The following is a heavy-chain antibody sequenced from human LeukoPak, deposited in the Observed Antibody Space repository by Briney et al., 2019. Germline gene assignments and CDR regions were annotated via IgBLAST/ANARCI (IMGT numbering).Heavy chain of an antibody. J-gene: IGHJ5*02. D-gene: IGHD4-23*01. CDR1: GGSISSGGYY. CDR2: IYYSGST. Sequence: PSETLSLTCTVSGGSISSGGYYWSWIRQHPGKGLEWLGYIYYSGSTYYNPSLKSRVTISVDTSKNQFSLKLSSVTAADTAVYYCARVYDYGGQNWFDPWGQGTLVTVSS. CDR3: ARVYDYGGQNWFDP. V-gene: IGHV4-31*03.